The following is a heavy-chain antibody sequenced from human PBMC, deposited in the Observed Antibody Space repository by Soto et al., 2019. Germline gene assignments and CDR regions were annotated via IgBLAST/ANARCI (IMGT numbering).Heavy chain of an antibody. Sequence: GGSLRLSCAASGFAFSAYAMTWVRQAPGKGLEWVSDISDSDGGTHYADSVKGRFTISRDNAKDTLYLQMDRLRVEDAAVYYCAKGRTFFDFWGQGTLVTVSS. CDR2: ISDSDGGT. CDR3: AKGRTFFDF. CDR1: GFAFSAYA. V-gene: IGHV3-23*01. J-gene: IGHJ4*02.